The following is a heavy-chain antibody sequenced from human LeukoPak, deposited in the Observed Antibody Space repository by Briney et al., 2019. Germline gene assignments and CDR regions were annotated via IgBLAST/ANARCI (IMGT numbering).Heavy chain of an antibody. CDR2: ISAYNGKT. J-gene: IGHJ4*02. CDR3: ARTGYDSSGYYRADVDY. CDR1: GYTFTSYG. Sequence: ASVKVSCKASGYTFTSYGISWVRQAPGQGLEWMGWISAYNGKTNYAQKLQGRVTMTTDTSTSTAYMELRSLRSDDTAVYYCARTGYDSSGYYRADVDYWGQGNLVTVSS. V-gene: IGHV1-18*01. D-gene: IGHD3-22*01.